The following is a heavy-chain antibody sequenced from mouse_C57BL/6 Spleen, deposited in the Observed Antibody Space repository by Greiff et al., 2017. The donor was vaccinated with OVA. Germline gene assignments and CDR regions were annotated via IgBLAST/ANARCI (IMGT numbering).Heavy chain of an antibody. V-gene: IGHV1-50*01. Sequence: VQLQQSGAELVKPGASVKLSCKASGYTFTSYWMQWVKQRPGQGLEWIGDIDPSDSYTNYNQKFKGKATLTVDTSSSTAYMQLSSLTSEDSAVYYCARGGNYSNYVDAYWGQGTLVTVSA. CDR2: IDPSDSYT. D-gene: IGHD2-5*01. J-gene: IGHJ3*01. CDR3: ARGGNYSNYVDAY. CDR1: GYTFTSYW.